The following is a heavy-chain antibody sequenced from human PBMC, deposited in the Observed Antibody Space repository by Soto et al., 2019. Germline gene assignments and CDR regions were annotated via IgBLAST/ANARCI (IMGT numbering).Heavy chain of an antibody. V-gene: IGHV3-15*07. J-gene: IGHJ6*02. CDR1: GFTFSNAW. Sequence: GGSLRLSCAASGFTFSNAWMNWVRQAPGKGLEWVGRIKSKTDGGTTDYAAPVKGRFTISRDDSKNTLYLQMNSLKTEDTAVYYCTTSARASIAARPSHYYYYGMDVWGQGTTVTVSS. CDR3: TTSARASIAARPSHYYYYGMDV. CDR2: IKSKTDGGTT. D-gene: IGHD6-6*01.